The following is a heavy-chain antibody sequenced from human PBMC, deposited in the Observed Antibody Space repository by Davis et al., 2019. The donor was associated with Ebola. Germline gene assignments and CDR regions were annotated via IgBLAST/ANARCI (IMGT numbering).Heavy chain of an antibody. CDR3: ASKYYCTNGGCSPGVHLS. D-gene: IGHD2-8*01. CDR2: IYYSGST. Sequence: SETLSLTCTVPGASVTSGSYCWSWVRQPPGKGLEWIGYIYYSGSTYYNPSLKSRVTISVDTSKNQFSLKLSSVTAADTAVYYCASKYYCTNGGCSPGVHLSWGQGTLVTVSS. CDR1: GASVTSGSYC. V-gene: IGHV4-30-4*08. J-gene: IGHJ4*02.